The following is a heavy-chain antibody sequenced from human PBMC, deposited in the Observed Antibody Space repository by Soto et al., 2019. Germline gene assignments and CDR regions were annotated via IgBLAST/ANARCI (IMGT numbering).Heavy chain of an antibody. CDR2: ISWNSGSI. D-gene: IGHD6-19*01. CDR1: GFTFDDYA. CDR3: AKSYSSGWYVDWYFDL. Sequence: EVQLVESGGGLVQPGRSLRLSCAASGFTFDDYAMHWVRQAPGKGLEWVSGISWNSGSIGYAESVKGRFTISRDNAKNSLYLQMNSLRAEDTALYYCAKSYSSGWYVDWYFDLWGRGTLVTVSS. J-gene: IGHJ2*01. V-gene: IGHV3-9*01.